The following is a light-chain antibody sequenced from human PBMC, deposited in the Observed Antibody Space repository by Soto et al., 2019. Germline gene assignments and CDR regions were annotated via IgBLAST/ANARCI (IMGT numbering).Light chain of an antibody. J-gene: IGKJ5*01. CDR3: QQYGSSPPIT. CDR2: GAS. V-gene: IGKV3-20*01. CDR1: QSVSSSY. Sequence: EIALTQSPSTLSLSPGEKDTLSCRSSQSVSSSYLAWYQQKPGQAPRLLIYGASSRATGIPDRFSGSGSGTDFTLTISRLEPEDFVVYYCQQYGSSPPITFGQGTRLEIK.